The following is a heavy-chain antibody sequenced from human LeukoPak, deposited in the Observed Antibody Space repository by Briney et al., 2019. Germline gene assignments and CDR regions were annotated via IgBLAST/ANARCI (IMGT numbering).Heavy chain of an antibody. V-gene: IGHV4-59*01. CDR1: GGSISSYY. CDR2: IYYSGST. CDR3: ATDLLGSQSGY. D-gene: IGHD3-10*01. J-gene: IGHJ4*02. Sequence: SETLSLTCTVSGGSISSYYWSWIRQPPGKGLEWIGYIYYSGSTNYNPSLKSRVTISVDTSKNQFSLKLSSVTAEDTAVYYCATDLLGSQSGYWGQGALVTVSS.